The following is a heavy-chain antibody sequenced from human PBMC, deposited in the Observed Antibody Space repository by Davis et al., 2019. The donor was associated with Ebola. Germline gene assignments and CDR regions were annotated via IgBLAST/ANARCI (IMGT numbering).Heavy chain of an antibody. J-gene: IGHJ6*02. CDR3: ARDIGYSDGWPDYYYYGMDV. Sequence: SCKVSGYNFSELSRHWVRQAPGKGLEWVAVVSYDGRHKYYADSVKGRFTISRDNSKNTLNLQMNSLRAEDTAVYYCARDIGYSDGWPDYYYYGMDVWGQGTTVTVSS. D-gene: IGHD6-19*01. V-gene: IGHV3-30*03. CDR1: GYNFSELS. CDR2: VSYDGRHK.